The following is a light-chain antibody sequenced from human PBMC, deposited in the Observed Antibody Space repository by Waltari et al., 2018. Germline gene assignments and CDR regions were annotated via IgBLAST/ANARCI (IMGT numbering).Light chain of an antibody. Sequence: AIQLTQSPSSLSASVGDRVTITCRASQGISSALAWYQQQPGRAPKLLIYDASSLESGVPSRFSGSGSGTEFTLTISSLQPDDFATYYCQQYNSDDWTFGQGTKVEI. J-gene: IGKJ1*01. CDR2: DAS. CDR3: QQYNSDDWT. V-gene: IGKV1-13*02. CDR1: QGISSA.